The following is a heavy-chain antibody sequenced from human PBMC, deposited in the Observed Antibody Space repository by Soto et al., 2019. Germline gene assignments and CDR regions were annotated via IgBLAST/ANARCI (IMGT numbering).Heavy chain of an antibody. D-gene: IGHD2-21*02. V-gene: IGHV3-7*01. Sequence: PGGSLRLSYASSGFTFSTYLMILVRQAPGKGLEWMANIKQDGSGKNYVASVKGRFTISRDNAKNSLYLQMNSLRAEDTAVYYCARGAYCGGDCHYYFDYWGLGTLVTVSS. CDR3: ARGAYCGGDCHYYFDY. CDR2: IKQDGSGK. J-gene: IGHJ4*02. CDR1: GFTFSTYL.